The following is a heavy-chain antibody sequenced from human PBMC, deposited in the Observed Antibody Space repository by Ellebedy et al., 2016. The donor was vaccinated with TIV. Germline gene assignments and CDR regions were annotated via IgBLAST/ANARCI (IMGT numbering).Heavy chain of an antibody. Sequence: GGSLRLSCAASGFTFSNYWMSWVRQAPGKGLEWVANIKQDGSERYYVDSVKGRFTISRNNAKNSLYLQMNGLTAEDTAVYYCARDQWLGRAYYFDYWGPGTLLTVSS. CDR2: IKQDGSER. D-gene: IGHD6-19*01. CDR1: GFTFSNYW. V-gene: IGHV3-7*01. J-gene: IGHJ4*02. CDR3: ARDQWLGRAYYFDY.